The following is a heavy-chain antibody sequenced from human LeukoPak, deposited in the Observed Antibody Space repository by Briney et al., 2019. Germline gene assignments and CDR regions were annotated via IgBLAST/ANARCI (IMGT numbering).Heavy chain of an antibody. V-gene: IGHV1-18*01. CDR1: GFTFTSYG. D-gene: IGHD3-10*01. CDR2: ISAYNGNT. CDR3: AREKMSGFPLDP. J-gene: IGHJ5*02. Sequence: ASVKVSCKASGFTFTSYGISWVRQAPGQGLEWMGWISAYNGNTNYAQKLQGRVTMTTDTSTSTAYMELRSLSSDDTAVYYCAREKMSGFPLDPWGQGTLVTVSS.